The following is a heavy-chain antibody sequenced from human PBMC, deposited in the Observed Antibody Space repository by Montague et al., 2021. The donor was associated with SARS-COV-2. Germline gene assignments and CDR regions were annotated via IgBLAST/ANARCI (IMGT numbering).Heavy chain of an antibody. CDR1: GGSIGSSSYY. J-gene: IGHJ4*02. CDR3: ASLKRGGIVVAGPYYFDF. D-gene: IGHD6-19*01. Sequence: SETLSLTSTVSGGSIGSSSYYWGWIRQPPGKGLEWIGGIYYSGSTYYNPSLKSRVTISVDTSKNQFSLKLSSVTAADTAVYYWASLKRGGIVVAGPYYFDFWGQGTLVTVSS. V-gene: IGHV4-39*01. CDR2: IYYSGST.